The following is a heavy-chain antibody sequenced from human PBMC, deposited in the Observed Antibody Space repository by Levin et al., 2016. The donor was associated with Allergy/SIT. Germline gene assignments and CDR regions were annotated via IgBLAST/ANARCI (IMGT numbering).Heavy chain of an antibody. CDR2: MNPNSGNT. CDR1: GYTFTGYY. V-gene: IGHV1-8*02. CDR3: ARGRTVLLWFGEPPEDYGMDV. D-gene: IGHD3-10*01. Sequence: ASVKVSCKASGYTFTGYYMHWVRQAPGQGLEWMGWMNPNSGNTGYAQKFQGRVTMTRNTSISTAYMELSSLRSEDTAVYYCARGRTVLLWFGEPPEDYGMDVWGQGTTVTVSS. J-gene: IGHJ6*02.